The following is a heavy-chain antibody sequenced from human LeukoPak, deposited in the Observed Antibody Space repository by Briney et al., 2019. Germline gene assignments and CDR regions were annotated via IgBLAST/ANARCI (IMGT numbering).Heavy chain of an antibody. CDR3: AKDSGDYLDYMDV. CDR1: GFTFGDYA. CDR2: ISWNSGSI. D-gene: IGHD4-17*01. V-gene: IGHV3-9*03. J-gene: IGHJ6*03. Sequence: GGSLRLSRARSGFTFGDYAMHWVRQAPGKGLEWVSGISWNSGSIVYADSVKGRFTISRDNAKNSLYLQMNSVRAEDMALYYGAKDSGDYLDYMDVWGKGTTVTVSS.